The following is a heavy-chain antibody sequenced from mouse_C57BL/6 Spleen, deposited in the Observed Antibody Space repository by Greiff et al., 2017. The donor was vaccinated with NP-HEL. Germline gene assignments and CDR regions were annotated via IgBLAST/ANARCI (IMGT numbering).Heavy chain of an antibody. Sequence: QVQLQQSGAELMKPGASVKLSCKATGYTFTGYWIEWVKQRPGHGLEWIGEILPGSGSTNYNEKLQGKATFTANTSSNTAYMQLSSRTTEDAAIYYCARDGSSLVCDVWGTGTTVTVST. CDR1: GYTFTGYW. CDR2: ILPGSGST. J-gene: IGHJ1*03. CDR3: ARDGSSLVCDV. V-gene: IGHV1-9*01. D-gene: IGHD1-1*01.